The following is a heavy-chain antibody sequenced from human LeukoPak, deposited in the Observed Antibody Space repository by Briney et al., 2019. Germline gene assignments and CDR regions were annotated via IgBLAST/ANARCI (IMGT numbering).Heavy chain of an antibody. CDR3: AGRMTTVTAYFDY. CDR2: IKQDGSEK. V-gene: IGHV3-7*01. D-gene: IGHD4-11*01. CDR1: GFTFSSYW. Sequence: PGGSLRLSCAASGFTFSSYWMSWVRQAPGKGLEWVANIKQDGSEKYYVDSVKGRFTISRDNAKNSLYLQMNSLRAEDTAVYYCAGRMTTVTAYFDYWGQGTLVTVSS. J-gene: IGHJ4*02.